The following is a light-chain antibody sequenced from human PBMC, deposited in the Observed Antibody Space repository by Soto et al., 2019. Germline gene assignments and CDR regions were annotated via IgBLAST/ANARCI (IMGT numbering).Light chain of an antibody. CDR1: SSDVGGFNY. CDR3: HSYTRSSTYV. Sequence: SALTQPASVSGSPGQSITISCTGTSSDVGGFNYVSWYQQHPGKAPKLMIYDVTNRPSGVSYRFSGSKSGNTASLTISGLQAEDEADYHCHSYTRSSTYVFGPGTKVTVL. V-gene: IGLV2-14*03. CDR2: DVT. J-gene: IGLJ1*01.